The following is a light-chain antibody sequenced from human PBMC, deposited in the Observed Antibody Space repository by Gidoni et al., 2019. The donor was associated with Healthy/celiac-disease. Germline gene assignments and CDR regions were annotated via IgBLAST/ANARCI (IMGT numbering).Light chain of an antibody. CDR1: QSVLYSSNNKNY. CDR3: QQYYSTPGLT. V-gene: IGKV4-1*01. CDR2: WAS. J-gene: IGKJ3*01. Sequence: DIVMTQSPDSLAVSLGERATINCKSSQSVLYSSNNKNYLAWYQQKPGQPPKLLIYWASTRESGVPDRFSGSGSGTDFTLTISGLQAEDVAVYYCQQYYSTPGLTFGPGTKVDIK.